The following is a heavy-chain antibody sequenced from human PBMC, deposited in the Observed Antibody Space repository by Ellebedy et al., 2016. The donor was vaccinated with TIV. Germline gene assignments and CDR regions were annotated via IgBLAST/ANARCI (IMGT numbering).Heavy chain of an antibody. J-gene: IGHJ3*02. CDR2: IYYSGST. Sequence: MPSETLSLTCTVSGGSISSYYWSWIRQPPGKGLEWIGYIYYSGSTNYNPSLKSRVTISVDTSKNQFSLKLSSVTAADTAVYYCAYSSGGDAFDIWGQGTMVTVSS. V-gene: IGHV4-59*08. CDR3: AYSSGGDAFDI. D-gene: IGHD2-15*01. CDR1: GGSISSYY.